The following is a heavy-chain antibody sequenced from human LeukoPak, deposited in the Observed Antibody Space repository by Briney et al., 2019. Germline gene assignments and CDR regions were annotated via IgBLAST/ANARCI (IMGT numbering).Heavy chain of an antibody. CDR2: IXXXLGIA. CDR3: AKLCGVSRVLSSSCPLGY. D-gene: IGHD6-13*01. J-gene: IGHJ4*02. Sequence: SVKVSCKASGGTFSSYAISWVRQAPGQGLEWMGRIXXXLGIANYAQKFQGRVTITADKSTSTAYMELSSLRSEDTAVYYCAKLCGVSRVLSSSCPLGYWGQGTLVTVSS. V-gene: IGHV1-69*04. CDR1: GGTFSSYA.